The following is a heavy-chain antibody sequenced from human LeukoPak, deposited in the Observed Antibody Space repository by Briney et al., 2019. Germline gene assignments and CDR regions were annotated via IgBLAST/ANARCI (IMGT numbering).Heavy chain of an antibody. CDR1: GGSVSSGGYY. CDR2: IYYSVST. V-gene: IGHV4-61*08. CDR3: AGGSSGHFDY. D-gene: IGHD3-10*01. J-gene: IGHJ4*02. Sequence: SGTLSLTCTVSGGSVSSGGYYWSWIRQPPGKGLEWIGYIYYSVSTNYNPSLKSRVTISVDTSKNRFSLKLSSVTTADAAVYYCAGGSSGHFDYWGQGTLVTASS.